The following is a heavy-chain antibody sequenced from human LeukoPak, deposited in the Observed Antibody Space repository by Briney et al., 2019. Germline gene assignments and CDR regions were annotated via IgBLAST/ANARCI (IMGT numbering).Heavy chain of an antibody. Sequence: PSETLSLTCTVSGGSISSSNYYWGWIRQRPGKGLEWIGSVYYSGSTYYNPSLKSRVTISVDTSKNQFSLMLSSVTAADTAVYYCARHSTVTTLALASWARGTLVTVPS. J-gene: IGHJ5*02. CDR3: ARHSTVTTLALAS. V-gene: IGHV4-39*01. D-gene: IGHD4-17*01. CDR2: VYYSGST. CDR1: GGSISSSNYY.